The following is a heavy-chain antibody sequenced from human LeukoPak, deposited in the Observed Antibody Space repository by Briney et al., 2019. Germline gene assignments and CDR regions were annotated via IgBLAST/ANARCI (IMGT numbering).Heavy chain of an antibody. J-gene: IGHJ4*02. Sequence: GGSLRLSCVASGFPFSSYWMTWVRQAPGKGLEWVSGITGGGGNTYHSDSVKGRFTISRDNSKSTLYLQMSSLRAEDTAIYYCAKDTSTRWYSSTPLPGDYWGQGTVVTVSS. CDR1: GFPFSSYW. CDR3: AKDTSTRWYSSTPLPGDY. V-gene: IGHV3-23*01. CDR2: ITGGGGNT. D-gene: IGHD6-13*01.